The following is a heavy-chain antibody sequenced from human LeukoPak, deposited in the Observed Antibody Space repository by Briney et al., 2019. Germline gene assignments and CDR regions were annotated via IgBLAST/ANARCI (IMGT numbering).Heavy chain of an antibody. CDR2: MNPNSGNT. V-gene: IGHV1-8*01. J-gene: IGHJ1*01. Sequence: ASVKVSCKASGYTFTSFDINWVRQATGQGLEWMGWMNPNSGNTGSAQKFQGRVTMTRNTSISTAYMELSSLRSEDTAVYYCARKYSSGWKLSVFQHRGQGTLVTVSS. D-gene: IGHD6-19*01. CDR3: ARKYSSGWKLSVFQH. CDR1: GYTFTSFD.